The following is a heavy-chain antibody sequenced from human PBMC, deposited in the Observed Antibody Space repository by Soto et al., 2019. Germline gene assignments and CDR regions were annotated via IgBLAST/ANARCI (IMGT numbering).Heavy chain of an antibody. D-gene: IGHD1-26*01. V-gene: IGHV4-4*07. J-gene: IGHJ4*02. Sequence: QVQLRESGPGLVKASETLSLTCTVSGGSISGYYWSWVRQPAGKGLQWIGRIHSRGDTDYTSSLKRRVSLSVDTSTNEFSLKVKSLTAADTAVYYCVRDARREGATVGLFEQWGKGTLVTVSS. CDR2: IHSRGDT. CDR1: GGSISGYY. CDR3: VRDARREGATVGLFEQ.